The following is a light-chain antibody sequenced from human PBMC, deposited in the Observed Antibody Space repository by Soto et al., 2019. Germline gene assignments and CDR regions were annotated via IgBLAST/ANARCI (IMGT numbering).Light chain of an antibody. Sequence: EIVLTQSPATLSLSPGERATLSCRASQSVSSYLAWYQQKPGQAPRLLISYASNRATGIPARFSGSGSGTDFTLTISSLEPEDFSVYYCQQRSNWPPHTFGRGTKVEIK. V-gene: IGKV3-11*01. CDR1: QSVSSY. CDR2: YAS. CDR3: QQRSNWPPHT. J-gene: IGKJ4*01.